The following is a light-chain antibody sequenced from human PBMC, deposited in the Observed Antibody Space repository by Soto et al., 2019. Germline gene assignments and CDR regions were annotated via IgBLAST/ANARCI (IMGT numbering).Light chain of an antibody. Sequence: SVLTQPPSASGTPGQRVTISCSGSSANVGNHFVYWYQHLPGTAPRLLIYNSDQRPSRVPDRFSGSKSGASASLAISGLRADDAGDYYCATWDDSLSGRVFGGGTKLTVL. V-gene: IGLV1-47*02. CDR1: SANVGNHF. CDR2: NSD. CDR3: ATWDDSLSGRV. J-gene: IGLJ3*02.